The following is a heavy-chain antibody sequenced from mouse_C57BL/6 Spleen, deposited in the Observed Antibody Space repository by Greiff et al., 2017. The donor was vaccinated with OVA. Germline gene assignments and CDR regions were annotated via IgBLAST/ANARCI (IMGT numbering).Heavy chain of an antibody. CDR2: IDPEDGDT. Sequence: EVKLQQSGAELVRPGASVKLSCTASGFNIKDYYMHWVKQRPEQGLEWIGRIDPEDGDTEYAPKFQGKATMTADTASNTAYLQLSSLTSEDTAVYYCTPYYYGYFDDGGQGTTLTVSS. D-gene: IGHD1-1*01. J-gene: IGHJ2*01. CDR1: GFNIKDYY. CDR3: TPYYYGYFDD. V-gene: IGHV14-1*01.